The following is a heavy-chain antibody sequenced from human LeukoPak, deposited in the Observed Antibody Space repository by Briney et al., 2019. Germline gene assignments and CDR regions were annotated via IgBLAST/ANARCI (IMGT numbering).Heavy chain of an antibody. J-gene: IGHJ4*02. V-gene: IGHV1-18*01. CDR1: GYTLTSYG. Sequence: ASVKVSCKASGYTLTSYGISWVRQAPGQGLQWMGWISAYNGHTNYAQDLQGRVTMTTDTSTSTAHMELRSLRSDDTAVYYCARVPPTYYDILTGYYGYWGQGTLVTVSS. CDR3: ARVPPTYYDILTGYYGY. D-gene: IGHD3-9*01. CDR2: ISAYNGHT.